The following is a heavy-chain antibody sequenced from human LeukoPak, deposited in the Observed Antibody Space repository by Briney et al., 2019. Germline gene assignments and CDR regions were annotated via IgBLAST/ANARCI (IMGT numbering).Heavy chain of an antibody. Sequence: PGGSLRLSCAASGFTFSSYSMNWVRQAPGKGLEWVSSISSSSSYIYYADSVKGRFTISRDNAKNSLYLQMNSLRAEDTAVYYCARVGHYDILTGHAFDIWAKGQWSPSLQ. D-gene: IGHD3-9*01. CDR1: GFTFSSYS. J-gene: IGHJ3*02. CDR3: ARVGHYDILTGHAFDI. CDR2: ISSSSSYI. V-gene: IGHV3-21*01.